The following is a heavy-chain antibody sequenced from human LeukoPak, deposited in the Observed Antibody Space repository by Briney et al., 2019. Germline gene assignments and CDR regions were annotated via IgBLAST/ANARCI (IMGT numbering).Heavy chain of an antibody. CDR3: ARGRLLEWADY. D-gene: IGHD3-3*01. V-gene: IGHV4-30-4*08. J-gene: IGHJ4*02. Sequence: SENLSLTCTVSGGSISSGDYYWSWIRQPPGKGLEWIGYIYYSGSTYYNPSLKSRVTISVDTSKNQFSLKLSSVTAPDTAVYYCARGRLLEWADYWGQGTLVTVSS. CDR2: IYYSGST. CDR1: GGSISSGDYY.